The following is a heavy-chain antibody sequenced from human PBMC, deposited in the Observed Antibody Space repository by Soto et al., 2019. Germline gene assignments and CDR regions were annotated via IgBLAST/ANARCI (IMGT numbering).Heavy chain of an antibody. J-gene: IGHJ4*02. CDR3: ARSGDNYNRLDY. V-gene: IGHV3-21*05. CDR1: GFSVSDYS. D-gene: IGHD1-1*01. CDR2: SSSSGTFS. Sequence: PGGSLRLSCTASGFSVSDYSVNWVRQAPGKGLEWISYSSSSGTFSRYADSVKGRFSISRDNTKNLLYLQMNSLRAEDTAVYYCARSGDNYNRLDYWGQGTPVTVSS.